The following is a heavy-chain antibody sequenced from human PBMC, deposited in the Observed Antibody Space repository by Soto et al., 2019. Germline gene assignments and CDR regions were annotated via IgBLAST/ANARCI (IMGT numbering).Heavy chain of an antibody. V-gene: IGHV1-46*01. CDR3: ARDKRHVGITGTTLVFYYYYGMDV. CDR1: GYTFTSYY. J-gene: IGHJ6*02. CDR2: INPSGGST. Sequence: ASVKVSCKASGYTFTSYYMHWVRQAPGQGLEWMGIINPSGGSTSYAQKFQGRVTMTRDTSTSTVYMELSSLRSEDTAVYYCARDKRHVGITGTTLVFYYYYGMDVWGQGTTVTVSS. D-gene: IGHD1-7*01.